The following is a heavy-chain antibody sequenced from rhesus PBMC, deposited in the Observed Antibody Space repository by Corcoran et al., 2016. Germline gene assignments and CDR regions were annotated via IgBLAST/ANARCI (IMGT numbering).Heavy chain of an antibody. Sequence: QVQLHESGPGLVKPSETLSLTCAVSGGSVIISNWWSWIRQPPGKGLGWIGYISCSSGTTYYHPSLKSRVTISTDTSKNQFSLKLSSVTDADTAVYYCERYTVTTIYWGQGVLVTVSS. CDR1: GGSVIISNW. V-gene: IGHV4-65*01. CDR2: ISCSSGTT. CDR3: ERYTVTTIY. J-gene: IGHJ4*01. D-gene: IGHD4-23*01.